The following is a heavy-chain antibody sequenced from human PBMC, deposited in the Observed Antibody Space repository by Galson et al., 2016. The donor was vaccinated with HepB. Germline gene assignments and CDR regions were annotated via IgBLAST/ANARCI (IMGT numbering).Heavy chain of an antibody. CDR2: IIPVFAST. D-gene: IGHD3/OR15-3a*01. CDR3: ARPGQLTYDNSWTAHYRGGLYKYFGMDD. CDR1: GVNFNRYG. J-gene: IGHJ6*02. Sequence: QSGAEVKKPGASVRVSCKASGVNFNRYGISWVRQAPGQGLEWMGGIIPVFASTTYAQKFQGRVTFTADESTTTAYMEVHSLRPEDTAVYYCARPGQLTYDNSWTAHYRGGLYKYFGMDDWGQGTTVTVSS. V-gene: IGHV1-69*13.